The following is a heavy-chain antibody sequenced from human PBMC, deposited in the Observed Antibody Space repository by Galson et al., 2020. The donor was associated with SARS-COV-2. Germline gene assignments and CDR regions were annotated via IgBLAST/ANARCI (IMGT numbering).Heavy chain of an antibody. V-gene: IGHV3-30*03. Sequence: GGSLRLSCAASGFTFSSYGMHWVRQAPGKGLEWVAVISYDGSNKYYAASVKGRFTISSDNSTHTLSLQMNSLRAEDTAVYYCARDQEYYDILTGYFLGARRNNYYYYGMDVWGQGTTVTVSS. J-gene: IGHJ6*02. CDR3: ARDQEYYDILTGYFLGARRNNYYYYGMDV. CDR2: ISYDGSNK. D-gene: IGHD3-9*01. CDR1: GFTFSSYG.